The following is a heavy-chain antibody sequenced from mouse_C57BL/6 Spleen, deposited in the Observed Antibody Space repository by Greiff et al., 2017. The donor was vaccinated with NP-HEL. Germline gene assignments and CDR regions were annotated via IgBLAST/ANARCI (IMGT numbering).Heavy chain of an antibody. V-gene: IGHV1-64*01. J-gene: IGHJ2*01. Sequence: QVQLQQPGAELVKPGASVKLSCKASGYTFTSYWMHWVKQRPGQGLEWIGMIHPNSGSTNYNEKFKSKATLTVDKSSSTAYMQLSSLTSEDSAVYYCARRGSSGTEYFDYWGQGTTLTVSS. D-gene: IGHD3-2*02. CDR2: IHPNSGST. CDR1: GYTFTSYW. CDR3: ARRGSSGTEYFDY.